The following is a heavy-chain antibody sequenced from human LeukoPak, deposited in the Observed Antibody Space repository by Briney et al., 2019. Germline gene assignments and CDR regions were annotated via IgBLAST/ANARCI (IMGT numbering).Heavy chain of an antibody. CDR1: GYTFTSYY. CDR2: INPSGGST. J-gene: IGHJ3*02. Sequence: GASVKVSCKASGYTFTSYYMHWVRQAPGQGLEWMGIINPSGGSTSYAQKFQGRVTMTRDMSTSTVYMELSSLRSEDTAVYYCARGGQQWLPQPDAFDIWGQGTMVTVSS. D-gene: IGHD6-19*01. V-gene: IGHV1-46*01. CDR3: ARGGQQWLPQPDAFDI.